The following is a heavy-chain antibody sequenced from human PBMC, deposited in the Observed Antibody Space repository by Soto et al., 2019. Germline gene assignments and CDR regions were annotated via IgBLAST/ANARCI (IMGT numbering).Heavy chain of an antibody. D-gene: IGHD1-26*01. V-gene: IGHV1-3*04. Sequence: QVQLVQSGAEVKTSGASVKVSCSASGYTFTRNPMHWVRQAPGQRLEWMGWINTANGNKKYAENFQGRVSISRDTSATTAYMELNSLRFEDTAVYYCAREAEGGGYFDIWGQGIRVTVSS. CDR2: INTANGNK. CDR3: AREAEGGGYFDI. J-gene: IGHJ3*02. CDR1: GYTFTRNP.